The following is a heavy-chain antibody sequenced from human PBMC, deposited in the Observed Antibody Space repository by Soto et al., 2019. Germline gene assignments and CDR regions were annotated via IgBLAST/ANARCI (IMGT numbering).Heavy chain of an antibody. Sequence: GGSLRLSCAASGFTVSSTYMSWVRQAPGKGLEWVSVIYSGGSTYYADSVKGRFTISRHNSKNTLYLQMNSLRAEDTAVYYCARDVGYYDSSGQNGFDIWGQGTMVTVSS. CDR3: ARDVGYYDSSGQNGFDI. CDR2: IYSGGST. J-gene: IGHJ3*02. CDR1: GFTVSSTY. V-gene: IGHV3-53*04. D-gene: IGHD3-22*01.